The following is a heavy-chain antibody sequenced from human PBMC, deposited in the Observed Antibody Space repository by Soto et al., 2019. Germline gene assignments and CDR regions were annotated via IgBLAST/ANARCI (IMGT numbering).Heavy chain of an antibody. D-gene: IGHD1-26*01. V-gene: IGHV3-30*18. J-gene: IGHJ6*01. CDR1: GFFFSHYG. Sequence: GVSLRLSCVVPGFFFSHYGMHRVRQAPGQGPEWVAHILHDGSNEYYADSVKGRFTISRDNSKNTLYLQMTSLACDDTSVYYCANSGDGHSIHFYYGMEVRGQGTTVTVSS. CDR3: ANSGDGHSIHFYYGMEV. CDR2: ILHDGSNE.